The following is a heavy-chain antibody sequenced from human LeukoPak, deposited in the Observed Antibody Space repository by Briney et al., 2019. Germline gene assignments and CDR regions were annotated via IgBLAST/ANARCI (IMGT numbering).Heavy chain of an antibody. CDR3: ARGNGYSYDLLRYFDY. Sequence: SSETLSLTCAVSGGSISSGGYSWSWIRQPPGKGLEWIGYIYHSGSTYYNPSLKSRVTISVDRSKNQFSLKLSSVTAADTAVYYCARGNGYSYDLLRYFDYWGQGTLVTVSS. V-gene: IGHV4-30-2*01. D-gene: IGHD5-18*01. J-gene: IGHJ4*02. CDR2: IYHSGST. CDR1: GGSISSGGYS.